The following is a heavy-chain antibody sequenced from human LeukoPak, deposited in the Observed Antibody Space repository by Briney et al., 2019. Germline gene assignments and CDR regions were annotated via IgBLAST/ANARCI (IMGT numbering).Heavy chain of an antibody. D-gene: IGHD3-3*01. CDR1: GFTFSNFW. J-gene: IGHJ4*02. CDR3: AREIIGIAIFGVVDY. CDR2: IKQDGSER. Sequence: GGSLRLSCAASGFTFSNFWMGWVRQAPGKGLEWVASIKQDGSERYYVDSMKGRFTISRDNAKNSLDLQMNSLRAEDTAVYYCAREIIGIAIFGVVDYWGQGTLVTVSS. V-gene: IGHV3-7*03.